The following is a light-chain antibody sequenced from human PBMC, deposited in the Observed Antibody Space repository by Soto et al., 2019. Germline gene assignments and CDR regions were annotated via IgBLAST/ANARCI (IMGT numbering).Light chain of an antibody. Sequence: QSVLTQPASISGSPGQSITISCTGISSDVDNYDYVSWYQHHPGKAPKLMIYDVTHRPSGVSNRFSGSKSGNTASLTISRLQAEDEADYYCSSYKSSHTRWVFGGGTKVTVL. CDR1: SSDVDNYDY. V-gene: IGLV2-14*01. CDR3: SSYKSSHTRWV. J-gene: IGLJ3*02. CDR2: DVT.